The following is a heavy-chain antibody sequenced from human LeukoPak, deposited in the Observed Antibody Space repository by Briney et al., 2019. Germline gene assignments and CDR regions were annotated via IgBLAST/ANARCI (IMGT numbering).Heavy chain of an antibody. D-gene: IGHD6-13*01. J-gene: IGHJ4*02. CDR2: IYHSGST. Sequence: PSETLFLTCAVSGGSISSSNWWSWVRQPPGKGLEWIGEIYHSGSTNYNPSLKSRVTISVDKSKNQFSLKLSSVTAADTAVYYCARGPIAAAGIVRGFDYCGQGTLVTVSS. CDR1: GGSISSSNW. CDR3: ARGPIAAAGIVRGFDY. V-gene: IGHV4-4*02.